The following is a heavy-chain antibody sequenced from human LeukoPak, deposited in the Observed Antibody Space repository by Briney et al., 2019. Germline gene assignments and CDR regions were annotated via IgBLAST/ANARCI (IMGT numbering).Heavy chain of an antibody. V-gene: IGHV1-18*04. CDR3: ARGRSGSYYPDY. CDR1: GYTFTGYY. D-gene: IGHD1-26*01. J-gene: IGHJ4*02. Sequence: GASVKVSCKASGYTFTGYYMHWVRQAPGQGLEWMGWISAYNGSTNYAQKLQGRVTMTTDTSTSTAYMELRSLRSDDTAVYYCARGRSGSYYPDYWGQGTLVTVSS. CDR2: ISAYNGST.